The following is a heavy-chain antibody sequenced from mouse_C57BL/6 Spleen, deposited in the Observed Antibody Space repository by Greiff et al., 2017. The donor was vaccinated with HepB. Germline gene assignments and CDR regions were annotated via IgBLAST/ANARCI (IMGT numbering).Heavy chain of an antibody. CDR3: AREDWFYAMDY. Sequence: EVKLVESAGGLVQPGSSMKLSCTASGFTFSDYYMAWVRQVPEKGLEWVANINYDGSSTYYLDYLKSRFIISRDNAKNILYLQMSSLKSEDTATYYCAREDWFYAMDYWGQGTSVTVSS. V-gene: IGHV5-16*01. CDR2: INYDGSST. CDR1: GFTFSDYY. D-gene: IGHD2-2*01. J-gene: IGHJ4*01.